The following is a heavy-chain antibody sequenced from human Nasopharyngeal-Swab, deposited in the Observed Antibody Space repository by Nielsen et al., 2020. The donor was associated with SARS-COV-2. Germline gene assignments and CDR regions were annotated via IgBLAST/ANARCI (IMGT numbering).Heavy chain of an antibody. CDR3: ARESTSEDFDC. J-gene: IGHJ5*01. CDR2: IKQDGSDK. CDR1: GLTFTNSW. Sequence: GESLKISCAASGLTFTNSWMSWVRQAPGKGLEWVANIKQDGSDKYYVDSVKGRFTISRDNAKNSLYLQMNSLRAEDTAVYYCARESTSEDFDCWGQGTLVTVSS. V-gene: IGHV3-7*01. D-gene: IGHD1-1*01.